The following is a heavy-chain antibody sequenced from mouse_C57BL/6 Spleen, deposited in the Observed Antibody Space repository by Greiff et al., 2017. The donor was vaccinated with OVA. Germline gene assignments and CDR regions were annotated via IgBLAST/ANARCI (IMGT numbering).Heavy chain of an antibody. CDR3: TRADYYGSSPKYYFDY. Sequence: VQLKESGAELVRPGASVTLSCKASGYTFTDYEMHWVKQTPVHGLEWIGAIDPETGGTAYNQKFKGKAILTADKSTSTAYMELRSLTSEDSAVYYCTRADYYGSSPKYYFDYWGQGTTLTVSS. V-gene: IGHV1-15*01. CDR2: IDPETGGT. J-gene: IGHJ2*01. CDR1: GYTFTDYE. D-gene: IGHD1-1*01.